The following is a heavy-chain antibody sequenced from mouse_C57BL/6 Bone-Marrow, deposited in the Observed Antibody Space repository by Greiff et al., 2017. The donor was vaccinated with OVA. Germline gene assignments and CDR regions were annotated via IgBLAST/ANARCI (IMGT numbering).Heavy chain of an antibody. CDR1: GYTFTSYW. CDR2: IHPNSGST. CDR3: ARRPYSNYWYFDV. J-gene: IGHJ1*03. V-gene: IGHV1-64*01. Sequence: QVHVKQPGAELVKPGASVKLSCKASGYTFTSYWMHWVKQRPGQGLEWIGMIHPNSGSTNYNEKFKSKATLTVDKSSSTAYMQLSSLTSEDSAVYYCARRPYSNYWYFDVWGTGTTVTVSS. D-gene: IGHD2-5*01.